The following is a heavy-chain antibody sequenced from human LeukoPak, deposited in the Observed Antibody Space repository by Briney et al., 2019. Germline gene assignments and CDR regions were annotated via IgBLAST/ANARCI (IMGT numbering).Heavy chain of an antibody. CDR1: GFTFSSYG. D-gene: IGHD3-16*01. Sequence: LPGGSLRLSCEASGFTFSSYGMHWVRQAPGKGLEWVAVMSYDGSVKYYAGSVKGRFTISRDNSKNTLLLQMNSLRAEDTAVYYCAKAETPYTSKSLDYWGQGTLVTVSS. J-gene: IGHJ4*02. CDR2: MSYDGSVK. V-gene: IGHV3-30*18. CDR3: AKAETPYTSKSLDY.